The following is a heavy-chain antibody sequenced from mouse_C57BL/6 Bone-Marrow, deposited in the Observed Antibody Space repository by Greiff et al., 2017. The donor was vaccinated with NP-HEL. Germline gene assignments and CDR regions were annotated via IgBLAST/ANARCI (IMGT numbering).Heavy chain of an antibody. Sequence: DVQLQESGGGLVQPGGSLSLSCAASGFTFTDYYMSWVRQPPGKALEWLGFIRNKANGYTTEYSASVKGWFTISRDNSQSILYLQMNALRAEDSATYYCARYGFAYWGQGTLVTVSA. V-gene: IGHV7-3*01. CDR2: IRNKANGYTT. J-gene: IGHJ3*01. CDR1: GFTFTDYY. CDR3: ARYGFAY.